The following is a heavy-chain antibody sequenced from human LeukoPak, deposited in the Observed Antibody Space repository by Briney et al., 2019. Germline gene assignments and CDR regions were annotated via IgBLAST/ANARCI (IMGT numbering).Heavy chain of an antibody. CDR3: ARGGPKVRFDP. Sequence: GGSLRLSCAASGFTFSSNYMSWVRQAPGKGLEWVSVIYSGGSTYYADSVKGRFTISRDNSKNTLYLQMNSLRAEDTAVYYRARGGPKVRFDPWGQGTLVTVSS. CDR2: IYSGGST. D-gene: IGHD3-10*01. J-gene: IGHJ5*02. CDR1: GFTFSSNY. V-gene: IGHV3-53*01.